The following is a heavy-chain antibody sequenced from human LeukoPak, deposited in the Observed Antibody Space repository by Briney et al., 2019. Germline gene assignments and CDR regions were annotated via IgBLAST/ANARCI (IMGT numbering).Heavy chain of an antibody. CDR2: IYSGGST. D-gene: IGHD6-13*01. J-gene: IGHJ4*02. CDR3: ASTVSSWYVYYFDY. CDR1: GFTVSSNY. V-gene: IGHV3-66*02. Sequence: GGSLRLSCAASGFTVSSNYMSWVRQAPGKGLEWVSVIYSGGSTYYADSVKGRFTISRDNSKNTLYLQMNSLRAEDTAVYYCASTVSSWYVYYFDYWGQGTLVTVSS.